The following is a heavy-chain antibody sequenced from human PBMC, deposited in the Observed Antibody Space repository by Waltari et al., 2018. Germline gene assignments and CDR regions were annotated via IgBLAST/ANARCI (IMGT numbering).Heavy chain of an antibody. CDR2: AYRRSEWSY. CDR3: ASGRHSAFDF. CDR1: GDSVPRHGAA. J-gene: IGHJ3*01. D-gene: IGHD1-26*01. Sequence: QVPLQQSGPGLVKSSQPLSLTCAISGDSVPRHGAAGKWIRQSPSRGLEWLGRAYRRSEWSYEYAVSVKSRVIISADTSKNQFSLQLNSVTPEDTAVYYCASGRHSAFDFWGQGTKVAVS. V-gene: IGHV6-1*01.